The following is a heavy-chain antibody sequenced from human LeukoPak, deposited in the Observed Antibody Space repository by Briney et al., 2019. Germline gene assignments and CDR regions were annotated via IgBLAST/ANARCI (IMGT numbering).Heavy chain of an antibody. V-gene: IGHV3-74*03. CDR1: GFTFSNYW. J-gene: IGHJ4*02. D-gene: IGHD3-10*01. CDR2: INSDGSST. CDR3: GLSMVRALSPDY. Sequence: GGSLRLSRAGSGFTFSNYWMHWVRQAPGKGLVWVSGINSDGSSTKYADSVKGRFTISRDNAKNTLYLQMDSLRDEDTAVYYCGLSMVRALSPDYWGQGTLVTVSS.